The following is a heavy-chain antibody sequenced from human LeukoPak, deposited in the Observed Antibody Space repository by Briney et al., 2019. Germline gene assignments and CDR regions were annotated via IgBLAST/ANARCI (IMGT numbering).Heavy chain of an antibody. CDR2: INHSGST. Sequence: PSETLSLTCAVYSGSFSGYYWSWIRQPPGKGLEWIGEINHSGSTNYNPSLKSRVTISVDTSKNQFSLKLSSVTAADTAVYYCARGLGYCSSTSCQRKYYFDYWGQGTLVTVSS. CDR3: ARGLGYCSSTSCQRKYYFDY. J-gene: IGHJ4*02. V-gene: IGHV4-34*01. CDR1: SGSFSGYY. D-gene: IGHD2-2*01.